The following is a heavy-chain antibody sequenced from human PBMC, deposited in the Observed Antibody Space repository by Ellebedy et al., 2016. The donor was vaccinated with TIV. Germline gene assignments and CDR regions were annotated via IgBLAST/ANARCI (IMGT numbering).Heavy chain of an antibody. CDR1: GYSFTSYW. J-gene: IGHJ6*02. Sequence: GESLKISCKGSGYSFTSYWIGWVRQMPGKGLEWMGIIYPGDSDTRYSPSFQGQVTISADKSISTAYLQWSSLKASDTAMYYCARRSSFHYYGMDVWGQGTTVTVSS. CDR2: IYPGDSDT. D-gene: IGHD2/OR15-2a*01. CDR3: ARRSSFHYYGMDV. V-gene: IGHV5-51*01.